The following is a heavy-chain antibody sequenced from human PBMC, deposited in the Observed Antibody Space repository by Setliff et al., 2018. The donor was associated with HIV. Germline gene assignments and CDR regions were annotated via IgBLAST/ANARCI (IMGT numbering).Heavy chain of an antibody. J-gene: IGHJ4*02. Sequence: GGSLRLSCAASGFTFSRYTMTWVRQAPGKELEWLSSININSEFIFYADSVRGRFTISRDNAKNSLFLQMNSLRAEDTAVYYCASIELAAMVPVDYWGQGTLVTVSS. V-gene: IGHV3-21*01. CDR1: GFTFSRYT. CDR2: ININSEFI. D-gene: IGHD5-18*01. CDR3: ASIELAAMVPVDY.